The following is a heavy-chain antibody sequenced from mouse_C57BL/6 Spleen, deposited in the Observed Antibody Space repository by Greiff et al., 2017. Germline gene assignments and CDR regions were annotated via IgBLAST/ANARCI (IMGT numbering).Heavy chain of an antibody. D-gene: IGHD2-2*01. J-gene: IGHJ2*01. Sequence: EVKLLESGPGLVKPSQSLSLTCSVTGYSITSGYYWNWIRQSPGNNLEWMGYISYDGSNNYNPSLKNRITITRDTSKNQFFLKLNSVTTEDTATYYCARDGYLLCWGQGTTLTVA. CDR3: ARDGYLLC. V-gene: IGHV3-6*01. CDR1: GYSITSGYY. CDR2: ISYDGSN.